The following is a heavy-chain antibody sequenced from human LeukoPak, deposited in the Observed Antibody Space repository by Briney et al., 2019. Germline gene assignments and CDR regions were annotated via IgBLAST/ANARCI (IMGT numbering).Heavy chain of an antibody. V-gene: IGHV4-39*07. J-gene: IGHJ4*02. CDR1: GGSISSSSLY. CDR3: ARNGAYCLDY. CDR2: IYYSGTT. Sequence: SGTLSLTCNVSGGSISSSSLYWGWIRQPPGEGLGWIGCIYYSGTTYYNPSLKSRAIILVDKSRNQFSLKLNSVTAADTAIYFCARNGAYCLDYWGEGALVTVSS. D-gene: IGHD4/OR15-4a*01.